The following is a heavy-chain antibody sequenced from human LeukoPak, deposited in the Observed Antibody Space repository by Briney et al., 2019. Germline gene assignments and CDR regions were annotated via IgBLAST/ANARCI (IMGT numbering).Heavy chain of an antibody. CDR3: ARVRIAVAGRPLNWFDP. Sequence: SETLSLTCTVSGGSISSYYWSWIRQPPGKGLEWIGYIYYSGSTNYNPSLKSRVTISVGTSKNQFSLKLSSVTAADTAVYYCARVRIAVAGRPLNWFDPWGQGTLVTVSS. J-gene: IGHJ5*02. D-gene: IGHD6-19*01. CDR2: IYYSGST. CDR1: GGSISSYY. V-gene: IGHV4-59*01.